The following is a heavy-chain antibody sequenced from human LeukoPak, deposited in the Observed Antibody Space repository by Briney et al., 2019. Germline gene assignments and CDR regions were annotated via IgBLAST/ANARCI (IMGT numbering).Heavy chain of an antibody. D-gene: IGHD1-26*01. CDR1: GGSISNYY. Sequence: PSETLSLTCTVSGGSISNYYWSWIRQPPGKGLEWIAFVYYSGSTNYNPSLKSRVTISVDTSKNQFSLKLSSVTPADTAVYYCASGSYYFDYWGQGTLVTVSS. J-gene: IGHJ4*02. CDR2: VYYSGST. CDR3: ASGSYYFDY. V-gene: IGHV4-59*08.